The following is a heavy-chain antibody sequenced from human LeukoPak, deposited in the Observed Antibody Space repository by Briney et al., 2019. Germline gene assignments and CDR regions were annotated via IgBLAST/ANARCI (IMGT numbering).Heavy chain of an antibody. CDR2: INHSGST. CDR3: ARSPGILHDY. D-gene: IGHD3-10*01. J-gene: IGHJ4*02. CDR1: GGSFSGYY. Sequence: SETLSLTCAVYGGSFSGYYWSWIRQPPGKGLEWIGEINHSGSTNYNPSLKSRVTISVDTSKNQFSLKLSSVTAADTAVYYCARSPGILHDYWGQGTLVTVSS. V-gene: IGHV4-34*01.